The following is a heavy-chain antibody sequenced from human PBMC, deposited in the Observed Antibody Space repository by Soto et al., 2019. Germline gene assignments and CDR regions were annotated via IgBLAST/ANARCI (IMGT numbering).Heavy chain of an antibody. CDR3: ARHTPAISISDH. CDR2: IYYSGST. D-gene: IGHD2-15*01. CDR1: GGSISSSSYY. Sequence: SETLSLTCTVSGGSISSSSYYWGWIRQPPGKGLEWIGSIYYSGSTYYNLSLKSRVTISVDTSKNQFSLKLSSVTAADTAVYYCARHTPAISISDHWGQGTLVTVS. J-gene: IGHJ4*02. V-gene: IGHV4-39*01.